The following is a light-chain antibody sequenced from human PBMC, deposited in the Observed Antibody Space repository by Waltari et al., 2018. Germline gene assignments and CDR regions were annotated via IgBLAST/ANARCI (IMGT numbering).Light chain of an antibody. V-gene: IGKV1-5*03. J-gene: IGKJ1*01. Sequence: DIQMTQSPSTLSASVGDTVTIACRASQSISTWLAWYQQKPGKAPKLLIYEASSLEAGVPSRFSGSGSRTEFTLTISSLQPDDFATYYCQQYNLYPWTFGQGTKVEIK. CDR1: QSISTW. CDR2: EAS. CDR3: QQYNLYPWT.